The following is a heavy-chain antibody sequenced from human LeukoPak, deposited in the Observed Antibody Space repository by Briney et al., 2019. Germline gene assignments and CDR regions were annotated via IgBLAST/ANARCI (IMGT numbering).Heavy chain of an antibody. Sequence: PGGSLRLSCAASGFTVSSNYMSWVRQAPGKGLEWVSYISSSSSTIYYADSVKGRFTISRDNAKNSLYLQMNSLRAEDTAVYYCARDLRGSYYELDYWGQGTLVTVSS. CDR2: ISSSSSTI. CDR3: ARDLRGSYYELDY. CDR1: GFTVSSNY. V-gene: IGHV3-48*04. D-gene: IGHD1-26*01. J-gene: IGHJ4*02.